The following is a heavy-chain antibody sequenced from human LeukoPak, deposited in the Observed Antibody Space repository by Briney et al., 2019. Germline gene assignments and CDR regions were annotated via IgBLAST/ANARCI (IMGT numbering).Heavy chain of an antibody. CDR1: AFTVSSNF. Sequence: GGSLRLSCATSAFTVSSNFMSWVRQAPGKGLEWVSVIYSGGTTLYADSVKGRFTISRDNSKNTLHLQMNSLRAEDTAVYYCARDSSGYYYAFDVWGQGTVVTVSS. V-gene: IGHV3-66*01. J-gene: IGHJ3*01. CDR2: IYSGGTT. D-gene: IGHD3-22*01. CDR3: ARDSSGYYYAFDV.